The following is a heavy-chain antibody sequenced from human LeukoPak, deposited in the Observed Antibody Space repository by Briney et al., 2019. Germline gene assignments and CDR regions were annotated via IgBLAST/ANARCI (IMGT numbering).Heavy chain of an antibody. CDR2: ISWNSGSI. V-gene: IGHV3-9*01. D-gene: IGHD6-13*01. CDR1: GFTVSNNY. Sequence: PGGSLRLSCAASGFTVSNNYMSWVRQAPGKGLEWVSGISWNSGSIGYADSVKGRFTISRDNAKNSLYLQMNSLRAEDTALYYCARGQQLVESFDYWGQGTLVTVSS. CDR3: ARGQQLVESFDY. J-gene: IGHJ4*02.